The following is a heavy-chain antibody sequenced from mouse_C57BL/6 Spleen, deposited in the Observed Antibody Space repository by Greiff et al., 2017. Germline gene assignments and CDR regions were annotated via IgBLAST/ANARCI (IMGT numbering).Heavy chain of an antibody. J-gene: IGHJ4*01. V-gene: IGHV5-6*01. Sequence: EVQLQESGGDLVKPGGSLKLSCAASGFTFSSYGMSWVRQTPDKRLEWVATISSGGSYTYYPDSVKGRFTISRDNAKNTLYLQMSSLKSEDTAMYYCARRPVYAMDYWGQGTSVTVSS. CDR1: GFTFSSYG. CDR3: ARRPVYAMDY. CDR2: ISSGGSYT.